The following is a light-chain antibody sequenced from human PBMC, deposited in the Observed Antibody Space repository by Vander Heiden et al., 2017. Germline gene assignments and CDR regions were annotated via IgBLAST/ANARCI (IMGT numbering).Light chain of an antibody. CDR2: GNN. V-gene: IGLV1-44*01. CDR1: SANFGINP. Sequence: QSVVTQPPSASGTHGQWVTISCSGSSANFGINPVNWFQQLPGTSPKLLIYGNNQRPSGVPDRMSGSKSGTSASLASSGLQSEDEAHYYCAAWDDSLDAFVFGAGTKVTVL. CDR3: AAWDDSLDAFV. J-gene: IGLJ1*01.